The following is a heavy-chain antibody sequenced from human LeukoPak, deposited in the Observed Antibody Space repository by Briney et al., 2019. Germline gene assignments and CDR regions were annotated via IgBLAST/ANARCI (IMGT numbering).Heavy chain of an antibody. CDR1: GGSFSGYY. D-gene: IGHD2-15*01. CDR2: INHSGST. Sequence: PETLSLTCAVYGGSFSGYYWSWIRQPPGKGLEWIGEINHSGSTNYNPSLKSRVTISVDTSKNQFSLKLSSVTAADTAVYYCARTHPRARYCSGGSCYFFDYWGQGTLVTVSS. V-gene: IGHV4-34*01. J-gene: IGHJ4*02. CDR3: ARTHPRARYCSGGSCYFFDY.